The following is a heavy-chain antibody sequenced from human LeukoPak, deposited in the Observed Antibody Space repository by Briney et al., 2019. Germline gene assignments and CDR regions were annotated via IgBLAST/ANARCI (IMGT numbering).Heavy chain of an antibody. D-gene: IGHD5-12*01. CDR1: GGTFSSYA. CDR3: ARGKSGYDNLFDY. CDR2: IIPIFGTA. J-gene: IGHJ4*02. V-gene: IGHV1-69*05. Sequence: GASVKVSCKASGGTFSSYAISWVRQAPGQGLEWMGGIIPIFGTANYAQKFQGRVTITTDESTSTAYMELSSLRSEDTAVYYCARGKSGYDNLFDYWGQGTLVTVSS.